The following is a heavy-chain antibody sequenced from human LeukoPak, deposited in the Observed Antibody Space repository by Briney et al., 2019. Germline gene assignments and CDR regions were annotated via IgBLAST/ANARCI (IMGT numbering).Heavy chain of an antibody. CDR1: GFTFSSYS. Sequence: PGGALRLSCAASGFTFSSYSMNWVRQAPGKGLEWVSSISSSSSYIYYADSVKGRFSISRDNAKNSLYLQMNSLRAEDTAVYYCARRGYYGSGGIDYWGQGTLVTVSS. V-gene: IGHV3-21*01. D-gene: IGHD3-10*01. J-gene: IGHJ4*02. CDR3: ARRGYYGSGGIDY. CDR2: ISSSSSYI.